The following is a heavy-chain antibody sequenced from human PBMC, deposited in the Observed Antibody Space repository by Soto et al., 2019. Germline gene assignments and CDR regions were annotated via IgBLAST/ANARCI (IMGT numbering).Heavy chain of an antibody. CDR3: ARGVIAVAGRYYYYGMDV. J-gene: IGHJ6*02. D-gene: IGHD6-19*01. CDR2: IIPIFGTA. Sequence: SVKVSCKASGYTFTSYYMHWVRQAPGQGLEWMGGIIPIFGTANYAQKFQGRVTITADESTSTAYMELSSLRSEDTAVYYCARGVIAVAGRYYYYGMDVWGQGTTVTVSS. V-gene: IGHV1-69*13. CDR1: GYTFTSYY.